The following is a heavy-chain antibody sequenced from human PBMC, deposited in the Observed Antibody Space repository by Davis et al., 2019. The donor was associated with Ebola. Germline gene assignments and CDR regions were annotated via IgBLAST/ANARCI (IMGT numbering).Heavy chain of an antibody. CDR2: IWYDGSNK. V-gene: IGHV3-33*01. Sequence: PGGSLRLSCAASGFTFSSYGMHWVRQAPGKGLEWVAVIWYDGSNKYYADSVKGRFTISRDNSKNTLYLQMNSLRAEDTAVYYCARAPRWGSVGHLDYWGQGTLVTVSS. CDR1: GFTFSSYG. CDR3: ARAPRWGSVGHLDY. D-gene: IGHD5-24*01. J-gene: IGHJ4*02.